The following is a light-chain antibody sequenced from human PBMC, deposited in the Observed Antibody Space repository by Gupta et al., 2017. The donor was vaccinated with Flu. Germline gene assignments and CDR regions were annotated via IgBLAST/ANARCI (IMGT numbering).Light chain of an antibody. CDR2: EDN. J-gene: IGLJ2*01. CDR1: FLATQF. CDR3: QSADRRKGIQVI. V-gene: IGLV3-25*02. Sequence: SLELTQPPSVSVSPGQTAKITCSGDFLATQFVYWYQQKPGQAPVLVIFEDNERPSGIPERFSGSSSGTTVTLTISGVQAEDEAVYYCQSADRRKGIQVIFGGGTKLTVL.